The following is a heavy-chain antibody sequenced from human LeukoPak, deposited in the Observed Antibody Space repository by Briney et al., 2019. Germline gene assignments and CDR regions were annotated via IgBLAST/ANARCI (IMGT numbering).Heavy chain of an antibody. J-gene: IGHJ4*02. V-gene: IGHV3-21*01. CDR2: ISSSSSYI. D-gene: IGHD3-3*01. CDR3: ARVQSFWSGLDY. CDR1: GFTISSYR. Sequence: GGSLRLSCAASGFTISSYRMNWVRQAPGKGLEWVSSISSSSSYIYYADSVKGRFTISRDNANNSLYLQMNSLRAEDTAVYYCARVQSFWSGLDYWGPGTLVTVSS.